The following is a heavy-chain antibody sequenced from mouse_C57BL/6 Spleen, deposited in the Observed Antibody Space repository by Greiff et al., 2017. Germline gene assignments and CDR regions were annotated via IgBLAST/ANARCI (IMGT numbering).Heavy chain of an antibody. CDR1: GYTFTSYT. J-gene: IGHJ2*01. CDR3: ARAPDYYGDY. V-gene: IGHV1-4*01. Sequence: LVESGAELARPGASVKMSCKASGYTFTSYTMHWVKQRPGQGLEWIGYINPSSGYTKYNQKFKDKATLTADKSSSTAYMQLSSLTSEDSAVYYCARAPDYYGDYWGQGTTLTVSS. CDR2: INPSSGYT.